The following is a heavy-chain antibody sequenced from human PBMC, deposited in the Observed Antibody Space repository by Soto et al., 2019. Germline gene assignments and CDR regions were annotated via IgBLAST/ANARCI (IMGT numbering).Heavy chain of an antibody. CDR3: ARMVRGVRDQYYNGMDV. CDR2: IYYSGST. J-gene: IGHJ6*02. D-gene: IGHD3-10*01. V-gene: IGHV4-59*01. CDR1: GGSISSYY. Sequence: PSETLSLTCTVSGGSISSYYWSWIRQPPGKGLEWIGYIYYSGSTNYNPSLKSRVTISVDTSKNQFSLKLSSVTAADTAVYYCARMVRGVRDQYYNGMDVCGQATTVTVS.